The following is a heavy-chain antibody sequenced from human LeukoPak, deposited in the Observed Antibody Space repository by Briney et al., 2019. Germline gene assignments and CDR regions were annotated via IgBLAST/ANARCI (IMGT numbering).Heavy chain of an antibody. V-gene: IGHV1-18*01. D-gene: IGHD3-16*02. CDR1: GHPFTIYG. CDR3: ARSSSYYDYVWGSYRSEDFDY. Sequence: ASVKLSCKASGHPFTIYGIRWVPHAPGQALVWMGWISAYNGNTNYTQKPQGRLTITTDTSTSTAYMALRSLRSDDTAVYYCARSSSYYDYVWGSYRSEDFDYWGQGTLVTVSS. CDR2: ISAYNGNT. J-gene: IGHJ4*02.